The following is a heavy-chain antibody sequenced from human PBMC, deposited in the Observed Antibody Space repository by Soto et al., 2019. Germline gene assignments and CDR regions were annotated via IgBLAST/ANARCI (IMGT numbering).Heavy chain of an antibody. V-gene: IGHV3-48*03. CDR1: VFTFSSYE. J-gene: IGHJ3*01. CDR2: ISSSGSTI. CDR3: ATQSIAAP. D-gene: IGHD6-25*01. Sequence: GGXLILSFSASVFTFSSYEMNWVRQAPGKGLEWVSYISSSGSTIYYADSVKGRFTISRDNAKNSLYLQMNSLRAEDTAVYYCATQSIAAPWGQGTMVTVSS.